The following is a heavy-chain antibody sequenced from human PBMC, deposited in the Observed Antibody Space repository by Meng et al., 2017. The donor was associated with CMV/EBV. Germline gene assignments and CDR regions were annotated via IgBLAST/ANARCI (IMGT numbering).Heavy chain of an antibody. CDR3: ARERVVVPAASYGRWFDP. Sequence: SVKVSCKASGCTFSSYAISWVRQAPGQGLEWMGGIIPIFGKANYAQKFQGRVTITTDESTSTAYMGLSSLRSEDTAVYYCARERVVVPAASYGRWFDPWGQGTLVTVSS. CDR2: IIPIFGKA. J-gene: IGHJ5*02. CDR1: GCTFSSYA. D-gene: IGHD2-2*01. V-gene: IGHV1-69*05.